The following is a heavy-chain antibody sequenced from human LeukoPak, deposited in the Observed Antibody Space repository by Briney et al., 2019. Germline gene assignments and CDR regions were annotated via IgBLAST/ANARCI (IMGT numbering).Heavy chain of an antibody. D-gene: IGHD6-13*01. Sequence: QPGGSLRLSFAVSGXTFTDYAMNWARQAPGKGLEWGSGIRGTGTNTYYADYVKGRFTISRDNSKNTLYLQMSSLRAEDTAVYYCAEDFGMGYSSPTFFDYWGQGTLVTVSS. CDR2: IRGTGTNT. CDR3: AEDFGMGYSSPTFFDY. CDR1: GXTFTDYA. J-gene: IGHJ4*02. V-gene: IGHV3-23*01.